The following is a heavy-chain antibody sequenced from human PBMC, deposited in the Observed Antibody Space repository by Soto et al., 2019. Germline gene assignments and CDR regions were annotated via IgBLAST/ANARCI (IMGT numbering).Heavy chain of an antibody. V-gene: IGHV1-69*12. J-gene: IGHJ4*02. D-gene: IGHD4-17*01. CDR1: GGTFSNFA. CDR2: IILPFGVP. CDR3: ARGPDYEAYFDY. Sequence: QVRLVQSGAEVKKPGSSVKVSCKASGGTFSNFAINWVRQAPGQGLEWMGGIILPFGVPHYAQKLQGRVTIAADESMTTAYMDLSGLRSEDAAVYYCARGPDYEAYFDYWGQGTLVTVSS.